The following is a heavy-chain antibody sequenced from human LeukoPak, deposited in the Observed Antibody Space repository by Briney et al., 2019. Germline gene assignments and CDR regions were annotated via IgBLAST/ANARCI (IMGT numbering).Heavy chain of an antibody. CDR1: GFTFSSYW. D-gene: IGHD3-3*01. V-gene: IGHV3-7*01. CDR3: ARLGFLEWLSDAFDI. J-gene: IGHJ3*02. CDR2: IKQDGSEK. Sequence: GGSLRLSCAASGFTFSSYWMSWVRQAPGKGLEWVANIKQDGSEKYYVDSVKGRFTISRDNAKNSLYPQMNSLRAEDTAVYYCARLGFLEWLSDAFDIWGQGTMVTASS.